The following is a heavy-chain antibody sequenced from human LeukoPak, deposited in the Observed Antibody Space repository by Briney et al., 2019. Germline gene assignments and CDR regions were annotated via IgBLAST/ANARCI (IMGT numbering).Heavy chain of an antibody. J-gene: IGHJ4*02. Sequence: PSETLSLTCTVSGGSISSSSYYWGWIRQPPGKGLEWIGSIYYSGSTYYNPSLKSRVTISVDTSKNQFSLKRSSVTAADTAVYYCARHDAYPYYYDSSSPYYFDYWGQGTLVTVSS. D-gene: IGHD3-22*01. CDR1: GGSISSSSYY. V-gene: IGHV4-39*01. CDR3: ARHDAYPYYYDSSSPYYFDY. CDR2: IYYSGST.